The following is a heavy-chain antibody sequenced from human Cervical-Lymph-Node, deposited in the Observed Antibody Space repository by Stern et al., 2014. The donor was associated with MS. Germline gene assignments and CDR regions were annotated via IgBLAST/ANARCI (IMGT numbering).Heavy chain of an antibody. CDR1: GFTFSSYS. CDR3: AREAGTATFFDY. CDR2: ISSSSSYI. Sequence: EVHLVESGGGLVKPGGSLRLSCAASGFTFSSYSMNWVRQAPGKGLEWVSSISSSSSYIYYADSVKGRFTISRDNAKNSLYLQMNSLRAEDTAVYYCAREAGTATFFDYWGQGTLVTVSS. V-gene: IGHV3-21*01. D-gene: IGHD6-19*01. J-gene: IGHJ4*02.